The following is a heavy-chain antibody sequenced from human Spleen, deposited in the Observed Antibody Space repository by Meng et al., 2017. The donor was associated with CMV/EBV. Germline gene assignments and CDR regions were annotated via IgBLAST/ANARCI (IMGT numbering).Heavy chain of an antibody. CDR3: ARDRKYCSSTSGYMDYYYGMDV. CDR1: GYTFTSYY. D-gene: IGHD2-2*02. V-gene: IGHV1-46*01. J-gene: IGHJ6*02. CDR2: INPSGGST. Sequence: ASVKVSCKASGYTFTSYYMHWVRQAPGQGLEWMGIINPSGGSTSYAQKFQGRVTMTSDTSTSTVYMELSSLRSEDTAVYYCARDRKYCSSTSGYMDYYYGMDVWGQGTTVTVSS.